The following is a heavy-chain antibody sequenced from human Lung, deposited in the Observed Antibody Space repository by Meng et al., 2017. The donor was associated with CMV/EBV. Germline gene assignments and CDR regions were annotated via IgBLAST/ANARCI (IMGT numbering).Heavy chain of an antibody. V-gene: IGHV1-18*01. CDR3: AREGYCSSTSCYTSRYYYYYGMDV. Sequence: ASVNVSCKASGYTFTCYGIRWVRPAPGQGLEWMGWISACNGNTNCAQKLQGRVTMPTDTSTSTAYMELRSLGSDDTAVYYCAREGYCSSTSCYTSRYYYYYGMDVWGQGTTVTVSS. J-gene: IGHJ6*02. D-gene: IGHD2-2*02. CDR2: ISACNGNT. CDR1: GYTFTCYG.